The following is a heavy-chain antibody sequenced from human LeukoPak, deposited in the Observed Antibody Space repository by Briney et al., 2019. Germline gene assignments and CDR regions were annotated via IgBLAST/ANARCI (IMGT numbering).Heavy chain of an antibody. CDR1: GFTFSSYA. CDR2: ISGSGGST. V-gene: IGHV3-23*01. D-gene: IGHD2-15*01. J-gene: IGHJ5*02. CDR3: AKGSIVVVVAANGNWFDP. Sequence: GGSLRLSCAASGFTFSSYAMSWVRQAPGKGLEWVSAISGSGGSTYYADSVKGRFTISRDNSKNTLYLQMNSLRAGDTAVYYCAKGSIVVVVAANGNWFDPWGQGTLVTISS.